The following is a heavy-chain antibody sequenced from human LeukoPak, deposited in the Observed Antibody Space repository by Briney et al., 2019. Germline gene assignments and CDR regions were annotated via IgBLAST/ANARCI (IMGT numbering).Heavy chain of an antibody. V-gene: IGHV4-61*05. CDR2: IYYSGST. D-gene: IGHD6-6*01. J-gene: IGHJ6*03. CDR1: GGSISSSSYY. Sequence: PSETLSLTCTVSGGSISSSSYYWGWIRQPPGKGLEWIGYIYYSGSTNYNPSLKSRVTISVDTSKNQFSLKLSSVTAADTAVYYCASSIKARLPLLDYYYYYMDVWGKGTTVTVSS. CDR3: ASSIKARLPLLDYYYYYMDV.